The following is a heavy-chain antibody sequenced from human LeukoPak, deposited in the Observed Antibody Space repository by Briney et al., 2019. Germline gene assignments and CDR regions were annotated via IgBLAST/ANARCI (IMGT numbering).Heavy chain of an antibody. CDR1: GFTFSSYS. Sequence: PGGSLRLSCAASGFTFSSYSMNWVRQAPGKGLEWVSSISSSSSYIYYADSVKGRFTISRDNAKNSLYLQMNSLRAEDTAVYYCAQRVDDYYDSSGHWGQGTLVTVSS. CDR3: AQRVDDYYDSSGH. J-gene: IGHJ4*02. CDR2: ISSSSSYI. V-gene: IGHV3-21*01. D-gene: IGHD3-22*01.